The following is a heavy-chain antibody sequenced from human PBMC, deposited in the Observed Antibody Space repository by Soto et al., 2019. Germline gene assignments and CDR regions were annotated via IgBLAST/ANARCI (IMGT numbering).Heavy chain of an antibody. J-gene: IGHJ4*02. CDR3: ARSSYNGTYSGRFLDY. Sequence: GSXIPSSAASGLTGSSTYLTFFRRSPGKGLEWVAILYTGTDTVYVDSVKGRFTISRDSSKNTFYLQMNSLRAEDTAMYFCARSSYNGTYSGRFLDYWGKGSLVTVSS. D-gene: IGHD1-1*01. CDR1: GLTGSSTY. V-gene: IGHV3-53*01. CDR2: LYTGTDT.